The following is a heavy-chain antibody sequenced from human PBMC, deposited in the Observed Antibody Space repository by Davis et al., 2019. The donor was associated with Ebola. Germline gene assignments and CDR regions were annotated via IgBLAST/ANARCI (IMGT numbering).Heavy chain of an antibody. D-gene: IGHD1-1*01. J-gene: IGHJ4*02. V-gene: IGHV3-48*01. CDR1: GFTFSSYS. CDR3: ARDPGTTAYHFDY. CDR2: ISSSSSTI. Sequence: GESLKISCAASGFTFSSYSMNWVRQAPGKGLEWVSYISSSSSTIYYADSVKGRFTISRDNAKNSLYLQINSLRAEDTAVYYCARDPGTTAYHFDYWGQGTLVTVSS.